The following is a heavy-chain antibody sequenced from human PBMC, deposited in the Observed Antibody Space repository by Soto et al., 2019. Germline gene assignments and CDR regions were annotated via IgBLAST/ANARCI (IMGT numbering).Heavy chain of an antibody. J-gene: IGHJ3*02. V-gene: IGHV4-30-2*01. CDR2: IYHSGST. Sequence: SETLSLTCAVSGGSISSGGYSWTLIRQPPGKGLEWIGYIYHSGSTYYNTSLKSRVTISVDRSKKQFSLKLSSVTAADTAVYYCARGTHKMRAFDIWGQGTMVTVSS. CDR3: ARGTHKMRAFDI. CDR1: GGSISSGGYS.